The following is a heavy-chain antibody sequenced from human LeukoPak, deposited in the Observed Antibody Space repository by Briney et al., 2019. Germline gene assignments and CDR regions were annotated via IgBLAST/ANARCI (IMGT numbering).Heavy chain of an antibody. Sequence: GGTLRLSCADFAFTFSAYSMNRVRHAPGNGLEWVSSISSSSSYIYYADSLKGRFTISRDNAKNSLYLQMNSLTAEDTAVYYCVRDTNGRFDYWGQGTLVTVSS. D-gene: IGHD2-8*01. J-gene: IGHJ4*02. CDR3: VRDTNGRFDY. CDR2: ISSSSSYI. CDR1: AFTFSAYS. V-gene: IGHV3-21*01.